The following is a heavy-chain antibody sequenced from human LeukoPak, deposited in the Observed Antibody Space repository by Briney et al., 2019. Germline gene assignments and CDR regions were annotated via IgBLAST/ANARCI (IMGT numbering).Heavy chain of an antibody. CDR1: GGSINSGDYY. CDR2: IYYSGST. D-gene: IGHD3-10*01. Sequence: SETLSLTCTVSGGSINSGDYYWSWIRQPPGKGLEWIGYIYYSGSTYYNPSLKSRVTISVDTSKNQFSLKLSSVTAADTAVYYCAREGVITMVQGFDYWGQGTLVTVSS. J-gene: IGHJ4*02. CDR3: AREGVITMVQGFDY. V-gene: IGHV4-30-4*01.